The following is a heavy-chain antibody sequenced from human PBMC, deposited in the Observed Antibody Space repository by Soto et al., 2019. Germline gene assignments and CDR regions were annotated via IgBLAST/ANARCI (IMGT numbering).Heavy chain of an antibody. V-gene: IGHV3-48*03. Sequence: VGSLRLSCESSGFTFSSHEMNWLRHTPGKRLEWIAKIRGSGSTIYYADSVKGRFTISRDNVQRTLHLQMDSLRVEDTGVYYCARGGDYWGRGTLVTLSS. CDR1: GFTFSSHE. CDR3: ARGGDY. J-gene: IGHJ4*02. CDR2: IRGSGSTI.